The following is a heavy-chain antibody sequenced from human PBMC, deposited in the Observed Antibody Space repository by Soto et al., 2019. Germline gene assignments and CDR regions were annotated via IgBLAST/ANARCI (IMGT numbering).Heavy chain of an antibody. D-gene: IGHD1-26*01. J-gene: IGHJ4*02. CDR1: GFTFSSYA. Sequence: EVQLLESGGGLVQPGGSLRLSCAASGFTFSSYAMSWVRQAPGKGLEWVSVISGSGDSTYYADSVKGRFTISRDNSKNTLYLQMSSLRADDTVVYYCAKRGSGSQFDYWGQGTLVTVSS. CDR3: AKRGSGSQFDY. V-gene: IGHV3-23*01. CDR2: ISGSGDST.